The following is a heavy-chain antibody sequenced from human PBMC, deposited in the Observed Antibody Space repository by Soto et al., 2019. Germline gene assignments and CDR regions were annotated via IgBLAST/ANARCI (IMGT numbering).Heavy chain of an antibody. V-gene: IGHV3-23*01. D-gene: IGHD3-10*01. J-gene: IGHJ4*02. CDR1: GFTFSSYA. Sequence: GSLRLSCATSGFTFSSYAMSCLSQAPGKGLEWVSAISGSGGSTYYADSVKGRFTISRDNSKNTLYLQMNSLRAEDTAVYYCAKTITLFGELFDYWGPGTLVTVSS. CDR2: ISGSGGST. CDR3: AKTITLFGELFDY.